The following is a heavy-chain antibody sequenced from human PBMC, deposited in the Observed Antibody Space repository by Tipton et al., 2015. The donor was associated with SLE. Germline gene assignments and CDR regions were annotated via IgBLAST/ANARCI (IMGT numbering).Heavy chain of an antibody. CDR1: GDSISSTNSY. CDR3: ARGGAITMGQGEVDY. J-gene: IGHJ4*02. CDR2: IYYSGSS. V-gene: IGHV4-39*07. Sequence: LSLTCTVSGDSISSTNSYWAWIRQPPGKGPEWIGSIYYSGSSYRNPSLKSRVTISVDRSKNQFSLKLSSVTAADTAVYYCARGGAITMGQGEVDYWGQGTLVTVSS. D-gene: IGHD3-10*01.